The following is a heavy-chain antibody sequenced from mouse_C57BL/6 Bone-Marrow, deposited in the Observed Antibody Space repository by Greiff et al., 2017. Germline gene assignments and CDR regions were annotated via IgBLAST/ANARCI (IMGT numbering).Heavy chain of an antibody. CDR1: GYTFTDYN. J-gene: IGHJ3*01. D-gene: IGHD1-1*01. CDR3: ARELYGSSWAWFAY. CDR2: INPNNGGT. Sequence: EVQLQQSGPELVKPGASVKMSCKASGYTFTDYNMHWVKQSHGKSLEWIGYINPNNGGTSYNQKFKGKATLTVNKSSSTAYMELRSLTSEDSAVYYCARELYGSSWAWFAYWGQGTLVTVSA. V-gene: IGHV1-22*01.